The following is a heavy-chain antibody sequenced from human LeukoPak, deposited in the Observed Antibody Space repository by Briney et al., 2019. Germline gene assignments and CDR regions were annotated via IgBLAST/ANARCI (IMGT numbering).Heavy chain of an antibody. CDR2: INTSGST. CDR3: AREGGGPRWLDP. Sequence: SETLSLTCTVSDGSISGYYWTWVRQSARKGLEWIGRINTSGSTNYNPSLRSRVNMSVNTSKKQFSLNLTSVTAADTAVYSCAREGGGPRWLDPWGQGTLVTVSS. V-gene: IGHV4-4*07. D-gene: IGHD6-25*01. CDR1: DGSISGYY. J-gene: IGHJ5*02.